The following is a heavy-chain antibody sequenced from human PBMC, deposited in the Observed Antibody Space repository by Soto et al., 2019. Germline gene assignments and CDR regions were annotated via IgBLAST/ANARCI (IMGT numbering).Heavy chain of an antibody. D-gene: IGHD5-18*01. CDR3: ARTLTAPFDY. J-gene: IGHJ4*02. Sequence: GGSLRLSCVVSGITFTPYSMNWVRQAPGKGLEWVSSISSSGTYIYYADSVKGRFTISRDNSKNSLYLQMNSLTAEDTAVYYCARTLTAPFDYWGQGTLVTVSS. V-gene: IGHV3-21*01. CDR1: GITFTPYS. CDR2: ISSSGTYI.